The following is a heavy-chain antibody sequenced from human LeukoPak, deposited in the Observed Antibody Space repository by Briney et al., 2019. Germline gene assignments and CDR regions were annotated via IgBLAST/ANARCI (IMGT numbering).Heavy chain of an antibody. CDR3: AKATSIAARPNYFDY. CDR1: GFTFSSYA. J-gene: IGHJ4*02. V-gene: IGHV3-23*01. CDR2: ISGSGGST. Sequence: SGGSLRLSCAASGFTFSSYAMSWVRQAPGKGLEWGSAISGSGGSTYYADSVKGRFTISRDNSKNTLYLQMNSLRAEDTAVYYCAKATSIAARPNYFDYWGQGTLVTVSS. D-gene: IGHD6-6*01.